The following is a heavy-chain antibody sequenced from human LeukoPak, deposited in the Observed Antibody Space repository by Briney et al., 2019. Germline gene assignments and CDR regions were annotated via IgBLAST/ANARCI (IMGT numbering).Heavy chain of an antibody. CDR2: ISSSSSYI. V-gene: IGHV3-21*01. J-gene: IGHJ4*02. D-gene: IGHD4-17*01. Sequence: PGGSLRLSCAASGFTFSSYSMNWVRQAPGKGLEWVSSISSSSSYIYYADSVKGRFTISRDNAKNSLYLQMNSLRAGDTAVYYCARGITVTTFEDYWGQGTLVTVSS. CDR1: GFTFSSYS. CDR3: ARGITVTTFEDY.